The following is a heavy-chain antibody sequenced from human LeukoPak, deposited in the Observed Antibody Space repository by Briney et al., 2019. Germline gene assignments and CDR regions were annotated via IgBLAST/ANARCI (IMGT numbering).Heavy chain of an antibody. D-gene: IGHD2-15*01. V-gene: IGHV4-31*03. J-gene: IGHJ4*02. CDR2: FYYSGST. CDR1: GGSIISGGYY. CDR3: ARGYCSGGSCYSARY. Sequence: SGTLSLTCTVSGGSIISGGYYWSWIRQLPGKGLEWIGYFYYSGSTNYNPSLKSRLTISADTSKNKFSLKLSSVTVADTAIYYCARGYCSGGSCYSARYWGQGTLVTVSS.